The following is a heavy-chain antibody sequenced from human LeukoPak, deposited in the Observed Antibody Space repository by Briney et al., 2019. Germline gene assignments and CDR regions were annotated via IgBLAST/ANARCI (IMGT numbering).Heavy chain of an antibody. Sequence: GASVKVSCKASGYTFTGYYMHWVRQAPGQGLEWMGWINPNSGGTNYAQKFQGRVTMTRDTSISTAYMELSRLRSDDTAVYYCARERVQGYHYGSLYGMDVWGQGTTVTVSS. CDR3: ARERVQGYHYGSLYGMDV. CDR2: INPNSGGT. CDR1: GYTFTGYY. D-gene: IGHD3-10*01. J-gene: IGHJ6*02. V-gene: IGHV1-2*02.